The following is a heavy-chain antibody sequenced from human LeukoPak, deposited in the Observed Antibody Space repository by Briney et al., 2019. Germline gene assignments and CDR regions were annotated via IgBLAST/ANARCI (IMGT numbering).Heavy chain of an antibody. CDR2: INHSGST. CDR3: ARRPSYYYDSSGSRRAFDI. V-gene: IGHV4-34*01. J-gene: IGHJ3*02. Sequence: TSETLSLTCAVYGGSFSGYYWSWIRQPPGKGLEWIGEINHSGSTNYNPSLKSRVTISVDTSKNQFSLKLSSVTAADTAVYYCARRPSYYYDSSGSRRAFDIWGQGTMVTVSS. CDR1: GGSFSGYY. D-gene: IGHD3-22*01.